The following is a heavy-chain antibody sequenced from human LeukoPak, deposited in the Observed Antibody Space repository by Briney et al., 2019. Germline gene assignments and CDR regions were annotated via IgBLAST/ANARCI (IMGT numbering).Heavy chain of an antibody. V-gene: IGHV4-59*08. Sequence: TSETLSLTCTVSGGSISSYYWSWIRQPPGKGLEWIGYIYYSGSTNYNPSPKSRVTISVDTSKNLFSLKLSSVTAADTAVYYCARLKRGYSYGLPDSWGQGTLVTVSS. CDR2: IYYSGST. CDR3: ARLKRGYSYGLPDS. CDR1: GGSISSYY. J-gene: IGHJ4*02. D-gene: IGHD5-18*01.